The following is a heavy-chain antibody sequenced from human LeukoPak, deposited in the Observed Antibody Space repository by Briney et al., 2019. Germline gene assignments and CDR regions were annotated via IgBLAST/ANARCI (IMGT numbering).Heavy chain of an antibody. J-gene: IGHJ4*02. D-gene: IGHD6-13*01. CDR2: IYYSGST. Sequence: SETLSLTCTVSGGTISSYYWRWIRQPPGKGLEWIGYIYYSGSTNYNPSLKSRVTISVDTSKNQFPLKLSSVTAADTAVYYCARTPPYSSSWFSHPNDYWGQGTLVTVSS. CDR3: ARTPPYSSSWFSHPNDY. CDR1: GGTISSYY. V-gene: IGHV4-59*12.